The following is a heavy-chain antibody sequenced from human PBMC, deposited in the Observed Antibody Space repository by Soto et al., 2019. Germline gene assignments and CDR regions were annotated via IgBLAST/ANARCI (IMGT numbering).Heavy chain of an antibody. J-gene: IGHJ5*02. CDR3: EHRTTTVTWWFDP. CDR2: IYWDDDK. D-gene: IGHD4-17*01. CDR1: GFSLTTSGVG. V-gene: IGHV2-5*02. Sequence: QITLKESCPTLVKPTQTLTLTCTCSGFSLTTSGVGVGWIRQPPGQALQWLALIYWDDDKRYSPSLMSRLTITKDTSKTQVLRTMTNTHPADTATYFCEHRTTTVTWWFDPWGQGTLVTVSS.